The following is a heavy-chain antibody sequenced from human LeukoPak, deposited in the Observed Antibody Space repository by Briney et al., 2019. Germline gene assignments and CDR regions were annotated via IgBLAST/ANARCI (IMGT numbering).Heavy chain of an antibody. CDR2: IYPGDSNT. J-gene: IGHJ4*02. Sequence: GESLKISCKGSGYSFTSYWIAWVRQMPGKGLEWMGIIYPGDSNTRYSPSFQGQVTISADKSISTAYLQWSSLKASDTAMYYCARRYYYGSGSYYPFDYWGQGTLVTVSS. CDR3: ARRYYYGSGSYYPFDY. V-gene: IGHV5-51*01. D-gene: IGHD3-10*01. CDR1: GYSFTSYW.